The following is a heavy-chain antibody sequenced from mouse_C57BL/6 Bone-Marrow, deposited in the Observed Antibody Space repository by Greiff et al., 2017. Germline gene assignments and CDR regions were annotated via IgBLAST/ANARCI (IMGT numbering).Heavy chain of an antibody. CDR3: ARQLRLQAYYFDY. V-gene: IGHV1-31*01. CDR1: GYSFTGYY. J-gene: IGHJ2*01. D-gene: IGHD3-2*02. CDR2: IYPYNGVS. Sequence: VQVVESGPELVKPGASVKISCKASGYSFTGYYMHWVKQSHGNILDWIGYIYPYNGVSSYNQKFKGKATLTVDKSSSTAYMELRSLTSEDSAVYYCARQLRLQAYYFDYWGQGTTLTVSS.